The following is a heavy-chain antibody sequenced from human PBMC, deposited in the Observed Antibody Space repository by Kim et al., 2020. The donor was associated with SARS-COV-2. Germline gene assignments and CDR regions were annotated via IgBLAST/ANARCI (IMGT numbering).Heavy chain of an antibody. CDR2: ISSSSSYT. Sequence: GGSLRLSCAASGFTFSDYYMSWIRQAPGKGLEWVSYISSSSSYTNYADSVKGRFTISRDNAKNSLYLQMNSLRAEDTAVYYCARGAVAAAVTLGFDYWGQGTLVTVSS. V-gene: IGHV3-11*06. J-gene: IGHJ4*02. D-gene: IGHD6-13*01. CDR1: GFTFSDYY. CDR3: ARGAVAAAVTLGFDY.